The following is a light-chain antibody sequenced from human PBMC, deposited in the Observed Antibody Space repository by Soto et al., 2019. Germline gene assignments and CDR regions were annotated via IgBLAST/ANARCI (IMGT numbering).Light chain of an antibody. Sequence: QSVLTQPPSASGTPGQRVTISCTGSSSNFGSNTVNWYQGLPGTAPKLLMSNNIQRPSGVPDRFSGSKSVTSASLAISGLQSEDEADYYCAAWDASLNGVVFGGGTKLTVL. J-gene: IGLJ3*02. V-gene: IGLV1-44*01. CDR2: NNI. CDR1: SSNFGSNT. CDR3: AAWDASLNGVV.